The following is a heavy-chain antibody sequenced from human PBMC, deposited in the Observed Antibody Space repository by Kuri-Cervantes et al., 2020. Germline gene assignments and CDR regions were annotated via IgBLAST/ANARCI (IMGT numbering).Heavy chain of an antibody. CDR3: ARLMSSGYPDY. D-gene: IGHD3-22*01. J-gene: IGHJ4*02. Sequence: SETLSLTCNVSGYSITSGYYWGWVRQPPGKGLEWIGGVFHSGHTYYNPSLESRVTISVDTSKNQFSLKLSSVTAADTAVYYCARLMSSGYPDYWGQGTLVTVSS. CDR1: GYSITSGYY. CDR2: VFHSGHT. V-gene: IGHV4-38-2*02.